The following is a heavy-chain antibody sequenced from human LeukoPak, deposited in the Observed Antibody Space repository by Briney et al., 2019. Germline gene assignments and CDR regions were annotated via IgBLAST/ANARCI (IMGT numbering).Heavy chain of an antibody. CDR1: GVSITGYF. D-gene: IGHD6-25*01. CDR2: ISYTGNS. Sequence: SETLSLTCSVSGVSITGYFWSWIRQPPGKGQEWIGYISYTGNSNYNPSLNSRVTISLDASNNQFSLRLNSLTPADTAVYYCARDSAYSSDWPDAFDVWGHGTVVTVSS. J-gene: IGHJ3*01. CDR3: ARDSAYSSDWPDAFDV. V-gene: IGHV4-59*01.